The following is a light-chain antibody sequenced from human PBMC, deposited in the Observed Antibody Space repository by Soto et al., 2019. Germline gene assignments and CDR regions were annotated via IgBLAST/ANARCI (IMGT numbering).Light chain of an antibody. J-gene: IGLJ1*01. V-gene: IGLV2-8*01. Sequence: QYALTQPASASGSPGQSVTISCTGTKNDIGVYDFVSWYQHHPVKAPRLIIYEVVQRPSGVPDRFSGSKSGNTASLTVSGLQAADEADSFCKSYAGSNTYVFGSGTKVTVL. CDR3: KSYAGSNTYV. CDR1: KNDIGVYDF. CDR2: EVV.